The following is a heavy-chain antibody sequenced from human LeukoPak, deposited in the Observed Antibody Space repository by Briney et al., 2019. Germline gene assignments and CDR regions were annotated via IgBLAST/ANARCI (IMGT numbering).Heavy chain of an antibody. CDR1: GYTFTDYY. CDR2: INPNDGDT. D-gene: IGHD2-2*01. Sequence: ASVKVSYKASGYTFTDYYMHWVRQAPGQGFEWMGWINPNDGDTNYAQKFQGRVTMTRDTSISTAHMEVSRLRSDDTAVYYCARANFLYCSSSTCLFDYWGQGTLVTVSS. J-gene: IGHJ4*02. CDR3: ARANFLYCSSSTCLFDY. V-gene: IGHV1-2*02.